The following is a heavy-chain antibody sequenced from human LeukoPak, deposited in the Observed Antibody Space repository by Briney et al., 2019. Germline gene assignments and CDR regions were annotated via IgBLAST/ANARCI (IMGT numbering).Heavy chain of an antibody. CDR3: ERDGGVGVDTAMVPLDAFDI. V-gene: IGHV3-74*01. J-gene: IGHJ3*02. Sequence: GGSLRLSCAASGFTFSSYWMHWVRQAPGKGLVWVSRINSDGSSTSYADSVKGRFTISRDNAKNTLYLQMNSLRAEDTAVYYCERDGGVGVDTAMVPLDAFDIWGQGTMVTVSS. D-gene: IGHD5-18*01. CDR1: GFTFSSYW. CDR2: INSDGSST.